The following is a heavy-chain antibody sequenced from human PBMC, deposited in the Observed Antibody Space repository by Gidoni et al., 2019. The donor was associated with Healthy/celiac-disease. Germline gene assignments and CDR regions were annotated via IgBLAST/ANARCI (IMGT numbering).Heavy chain of an antibody. V-gene: IGHV3-30-3*01. Sequence: QVQLVESGGGVVQPGRSLRLSCAASGFTFSSYAMHWVRQAPGKGLEWVAVISYDGSNKYYADPVKGRFTISRDNSKNTLYLQMNSLRAEDTAVYYCASVDAFDIWGQGTMVTVSS. J-gene: IGHJ3*02. CDR1: GFTFSSYA. CDR2: ISYDGSNK. CDR3: ASVDAFDI.